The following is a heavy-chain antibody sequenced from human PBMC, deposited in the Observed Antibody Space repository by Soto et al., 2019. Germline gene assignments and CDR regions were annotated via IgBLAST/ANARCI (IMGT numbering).Heavy chain of an antibody. CDR3: SREGILTGRDYLDY. D-gene: IGHD3-9*01. V-gene: IGHV4-59*01. CDR2: IYYSGST. J-gene: IGHJ4*02. Sequence: TLSLTCTVSGGSISSYYWSWIRQPPGKGLEWIGYIYYSGSTNYNPSLNSRVTISVDTSKNHFSLQLSSVTAADTAVYYCSREGILTGRDYLDYWGQGTLVTVSS. CDR1: GGSISSYY.